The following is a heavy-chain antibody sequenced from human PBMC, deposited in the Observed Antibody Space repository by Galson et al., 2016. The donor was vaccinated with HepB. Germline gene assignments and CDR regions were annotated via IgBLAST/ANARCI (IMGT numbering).Heavy chain of an antibody. V-gene: IGHV3-30*18. CDR1: GFTFSSYG. Sequence: SLRLSCAASGFTFSSYGMHWVRQAPGKGLEWVAVISYDGSNKKYADSVKGRFTISRDNSKKTRYLQMNSLRAEDTAVYYCAKDGRIDCSSASCHDHFHYWGQGTLVTVSS. CDR3: AKDGRIDCSSASCHDHFHY. D-gene: IGHD2-2*01. CDR2: ISYDGSNK. J-gene: IGHJ4*02.